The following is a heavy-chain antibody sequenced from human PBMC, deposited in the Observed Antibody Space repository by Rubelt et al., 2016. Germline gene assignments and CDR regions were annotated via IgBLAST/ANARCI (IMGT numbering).Heavy chain of an antibody. CDR2: ISYDGTNK. CDR1: GFTFSSYA. CDR3: ARDQYDY. V-gene: IGHV3-30*04. J-gene: IGHJ4*02. Sequence: QVQLVESGGGVVQPGRSLRLSCAASGFTFSSYAMHWVRQAPGKGLEWVAVISYDGTNKYYADSVKGRFTIARDNSKNTLYLQMNSPRAEDTAVYYCARDQYDYWGQGTLVTVSS.